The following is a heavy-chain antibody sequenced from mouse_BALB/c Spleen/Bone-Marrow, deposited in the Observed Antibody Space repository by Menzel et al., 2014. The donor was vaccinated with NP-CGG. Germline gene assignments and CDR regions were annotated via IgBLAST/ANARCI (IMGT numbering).Heavy chain of an antibody. J-gene: IGHJ3*01. Sequence: QVQLQQSGAELVKPGASVKLSCKASGYTFTSYWMHWVKQRPGQGLEWIGEINPSNGRADYNEKFRSKATLTVDRSSSTAYMQLSSRTPKDSAVDDCARAGCYDEFAYWGQGTLVTVSA. CDR1: GYTFTSYW. CDR3: ARAGCYDEFAY. V-gene: IGHV1S81*02. D-gene: IGHD2-12*01. CDR2: INPSNGRA.